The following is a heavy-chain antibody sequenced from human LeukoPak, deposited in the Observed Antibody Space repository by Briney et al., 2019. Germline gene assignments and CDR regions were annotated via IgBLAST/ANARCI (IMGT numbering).Heavy chain of an antibody. V-gene: IGHV3-30-3*01. CDR2: ISFDGSNK. D-gene: IGHD2-21*02. CDR3: AKVIGDPLG. J-gene: IGHJ4*02. CDR1: GFTFSSYA. Sequence: GRSLRLSCAASGFTFSSYAMHWVRQAPGKGLEWVAVISFDGSNKYYADSVKGRFTISRDNSKNTLYLQMNSLRAEDTAVYYCAKVIGDPLGWGRGTLVTVSS.